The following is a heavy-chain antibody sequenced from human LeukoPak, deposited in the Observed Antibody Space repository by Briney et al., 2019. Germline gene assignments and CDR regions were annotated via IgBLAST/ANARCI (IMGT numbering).Heavy chain of an antibody. V-gene: IGHV3-21*01. Sequence: TAGGSLRLSCAVSGFTFSSYSMNWVRQAPGKGLEWVSSISSSSSYIYYADSVKGRFTISRDNAKNSLYLQMNSLRAEDSAVYYCAAQYCSGGSCYGEPDAFDIWGQGTMVTVSS. CDR2: ISSSSSYI. CDR3: AAQYCSGGSCYGEPDAFDI. D-gene: IGHD2-15*01. J-gene: IGHJ3*02. CDR1: GFTFSSYS.